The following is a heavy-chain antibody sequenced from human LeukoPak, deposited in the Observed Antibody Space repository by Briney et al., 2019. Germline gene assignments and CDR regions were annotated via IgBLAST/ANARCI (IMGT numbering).Heavy chain of an antibody. J-gene: IGHJ6*02. CDR1: GFIFNNYA. Sequence: GGSLRLSCAGSGFIFNNYAMHWVRQPPGKGLEWVSGISWNSGSIDYADSVKGRFTISRDNAKNSLYLQMNSLRDEDTGVYYCAIRGYYDTSYSYYYHALDVWGQGTTVTVSS. V-gene: IGHV3-9*01. CDR2: ISWNSGSI. CDR3: AIRGYYDTSYSYYYHALDV. D-gene: IGHD3-22*01.